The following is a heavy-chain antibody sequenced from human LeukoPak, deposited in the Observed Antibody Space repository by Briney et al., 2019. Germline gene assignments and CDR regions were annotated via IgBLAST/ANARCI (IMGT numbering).Heavy chain of an antibody. CDR2: INPSGGST. CDR1: GYTFTSYY. CDR3: ARVMYCHVGVDY. V-gene: IGHV1-46*01. Sequence: GASVKASCKASGYTFTSYYMHWVRQAPGQGLEWMGIINPSGGSTSYAQKFQGRVTMTRDMSTSTVYMELSSLRSEDTAVYYCARVMYCHVGVDYWGQGTLVTVSS. J-gene: IGHJ4*02. D-gene: IGHD2-15*01.